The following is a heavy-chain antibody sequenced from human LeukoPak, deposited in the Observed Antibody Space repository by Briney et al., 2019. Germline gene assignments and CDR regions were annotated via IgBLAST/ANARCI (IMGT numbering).Heavy chain of an antibody. CDR3: ARLGGYGYFDY. D-gene: IGHD5-12*01. J-gene: IGHJ4*02. V-gene: IGHV4-59*01. Sequence: PSETLSLTCTVSGASISSYYWSWIRQPPGKGLEWIGYIYYSGSTNYNPSLKSRVTISVDTSKSQFSLKLSSVTAADTAVYYCARLGGYGYFDYWGQGTLVTVSS. CDR2: IYYSGST. CDR1: GASISSYY.